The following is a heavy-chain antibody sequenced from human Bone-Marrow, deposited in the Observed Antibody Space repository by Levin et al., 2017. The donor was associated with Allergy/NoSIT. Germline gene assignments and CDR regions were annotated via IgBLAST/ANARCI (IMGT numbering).Heavy chain of an antibody. Sequence: PGGSLRLSCEASGFSFSTYGMHWVRQAPGKGPEWVAAIWRNGNKKDYADSVKGRFTVSRDNSLDTLYLQMDNLRTEDTAVYYCARGSWDLVAADTLYYFGLWGQGTLVTVSS. J-gene: IGHJ4*02. CDR3: ARGSWDLVAADTLYYFGL. CDR1: GFSFSTYG. V-gene: IGHV3-33*04. D-gene: IGHD3-10*01. CDR2: IWRNGNKK.